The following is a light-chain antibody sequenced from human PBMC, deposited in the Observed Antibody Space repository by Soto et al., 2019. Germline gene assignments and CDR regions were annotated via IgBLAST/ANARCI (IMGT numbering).Light chain of an antibody. CDR2: DAS. J-gene: IGKJ4*01. V-gene: IGKV1-33*01. CDR1: QDISNY. CDR3: QQYDNLPLT. Sequence: DIQMTQSPSSLSASVGDRVTITCKASQDISNYLNWYQQKQGKAPKLLIYDASNLETGVPSRFSGSGSGTDFTFTISSLQPEDIATYYCQQYDNLPLTFGGGTKVEIK.